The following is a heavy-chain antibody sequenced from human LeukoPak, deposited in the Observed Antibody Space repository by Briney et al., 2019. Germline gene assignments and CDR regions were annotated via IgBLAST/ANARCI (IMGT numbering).Heavy chain of an antibody. J-gene: IGHJ4*02. CDR3: AKGPPGDYGDYYFDY. D-gene: IGHD4-17*01. CDR1: GFTFSGYA. CDR2: ISGSGGST. Sequence: GGSLRFSCAASGFTFSGYAMSWVRQAPGKGLEWVSAISGSGGSTYYADSVKGRFTISRDNSKNTLYLQMNSLRAEDTAVYYCAKGPPGDYGDYYFDYWGQGTLVTVSS. V-gene: IGHV3-23*01.